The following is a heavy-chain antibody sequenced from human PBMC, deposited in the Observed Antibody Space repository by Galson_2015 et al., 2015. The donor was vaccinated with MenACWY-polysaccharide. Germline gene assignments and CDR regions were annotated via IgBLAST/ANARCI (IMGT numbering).Heavy chain of an antibody. J-gene: IGHJ4*02. CDR3: ARDAQRGYSGYDYFFDY. CDR1: GFTFSSYS. V-gene: IGHV3-48*01. CDR2: INSGSSIV. D-gene: IGHD5-12*01. Sequence: SLRLSCAASGFTFSSYSMNWVRQAPGKELEWISHINSGSSIVYGDSVKGRFTISRDNAKNSLYLQMDSLRAEDTAVYYCARDAQRGYSGYDYFFDYWGQGTLVTVSS.